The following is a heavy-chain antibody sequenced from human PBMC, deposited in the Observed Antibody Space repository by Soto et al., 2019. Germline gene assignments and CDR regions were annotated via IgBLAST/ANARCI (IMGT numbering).Heavy chain of an antibody. CDR2: IYYSVST. V-gene: IGHV4-59*01. CDR1: GGSISSYY. J-gene: IGHJ6*04. Sequence: PAETLSLTCTVSGGSISSYYWSWIRQPPGKGLEWIGYIYYSVSTNYNPSLKSRVTISVYTSKNQFSLKLSSVTAADTAVYYCGRDPPPPYGTEVWGDGTTVIVSS. CDR3: GRDPPPPYGTEV.